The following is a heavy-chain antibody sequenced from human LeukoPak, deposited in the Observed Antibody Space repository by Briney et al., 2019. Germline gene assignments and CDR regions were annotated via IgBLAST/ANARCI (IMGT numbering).Heavy chain of an antibody. Sequence: MTSETLSLTCAVYGGSFSGYYWSWIRQPPGKGLERIGEINHSGSTNYSPSLKSRVTISTDTSKNQFSLKLSSVTAADTAVYFCARGGGEAPSSWGQGNLVTVSS. CDR2: INHSGST. D-gene: IGHD2-21*01. CDR3: ARGGGEAPSS. V-gene: IGHV4-34*01. CDR1: GGSFSGYY. J-gene: IGHJ4*02.